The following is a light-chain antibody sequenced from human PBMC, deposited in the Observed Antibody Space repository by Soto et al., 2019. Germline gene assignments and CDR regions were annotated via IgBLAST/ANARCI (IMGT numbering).Light chain of an antibody. CDR3: SSYTSTSTLVV. CDR2: DVT. J-gene: IGLJ3*02. CDR1: SSDVGGYNY. Sequence: QSALTQPASVSGSPGQSITISCTGTSSDVGGYNYVSWYQQHPGKAPKLMIYDVTNRPSGVSNRFSGSKSGNTASLTISGLQGEDEADYYCSSYTSTSTLVVFGGGTKHTVL. V-gene: IGLV2-14*01.